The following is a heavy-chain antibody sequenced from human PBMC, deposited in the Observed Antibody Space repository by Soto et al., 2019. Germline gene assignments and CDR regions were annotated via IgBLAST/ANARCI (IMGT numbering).Heavy chain of an antibody. Sequence: QLQLQESGSGLVKPSQTLSLTCAVSGGSISSGGYSWSWIRQPPGKGLEWIGYIYHSGSTYYNPSLKSRVTISVDRSKNQFSLKLSSVTAADTAVYYCARGSSSPKPRVAFDIWGQGTMVTVSS. CDR3: ARGSSSPKPRVAFDI. CDR1: GGSISSGGYS. J-gene: IGHJ3*02. CDR2: IYHSGST. D-gene: IGHD6-6*01. V-gene: IGHV4-30-2*01.